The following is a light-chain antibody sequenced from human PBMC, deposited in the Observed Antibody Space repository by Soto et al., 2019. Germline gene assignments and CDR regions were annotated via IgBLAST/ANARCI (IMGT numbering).Light chain of an antibody. J-gene: IGKJ1*01. V-gene: IGKV1-17*01. CDR2: AAS. CDR3: QQYNSYGT. Sequence: ILMTQSPASLSAPAGDRGTITCRASQGIRNDLGWYQQKPGKAPKRLIYAASSLQSGVPSRFSSSGSGTEFTLTISRLQPDDLATYYCQQYNSYGTFGQGTKVDIK. CDR1: QGIRND.